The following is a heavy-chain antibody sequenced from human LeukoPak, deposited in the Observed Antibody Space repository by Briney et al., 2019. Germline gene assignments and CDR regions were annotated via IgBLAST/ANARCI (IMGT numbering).Heavy chain of an antibody. D-gene: IGHD3-10*01. CDR1: GYTFTSYV. V-gene: IGHV1-18*01. CDR2: IITDSGNT. CDR3: ARGRGRTMIRGVNDY. J-gene: IGHJ4*02. Sequence: ASVKVSCKASGYTFTSYVISWVRQAPGQGLEWMGWIITDSGNTNYAQKFQGRVTLTTDTSTSTVYMDLRSLRSDDTAGYYCARGRGRTMIRGVNDYWGQGTLVTVSS.